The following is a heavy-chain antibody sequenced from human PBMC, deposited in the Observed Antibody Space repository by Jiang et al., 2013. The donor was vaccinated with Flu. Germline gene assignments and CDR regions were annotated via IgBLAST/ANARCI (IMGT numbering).Heavy chain of an antibody. CDR1: GFSPSTSGVG. J-gene: IGHJ3*02. CDR3: AHRQWWELQAFDI. CDR2: IYWDDDK. D-gene: IGHD1-26*01. Sequence: KPTQTLTLTCTFSGFSPSTSGVGVGWIRQPPGKALEWLALIYWDDDKRYSPSLKSRLTITKDTSKNQVVLTMTNMDPVDTATYYCAHRQWWELQAFDIWGPRGQWSPSLQ. V-gene: IGHV2-5*02.